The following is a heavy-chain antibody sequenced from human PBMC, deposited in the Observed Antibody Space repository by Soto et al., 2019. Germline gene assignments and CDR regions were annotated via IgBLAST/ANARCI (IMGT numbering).Heavy chain of an antibody. V-gene: IGHV4-31*03. Sequence: QLQLQESGPGLVEPAQTLSLVCSVSGDPLSYGGYARSWGRQSPGRALAWSGSVYHTGATYYHPSLESRVTMAVDMSKNEFSLMLTSVTAADTATYYWAREGHSGWAWLDPGGQGILVTVSS. D-gene: IGHD2-15*01. CDR2: VYHTGAT. CDR1: GDPLSYGGYA. CDR3: AREGHSGWAWLDP. J-gene: IGHJ5*02.